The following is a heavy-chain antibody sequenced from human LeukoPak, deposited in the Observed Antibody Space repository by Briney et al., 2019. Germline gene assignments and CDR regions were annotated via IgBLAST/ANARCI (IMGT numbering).Heavy chain of an antibody. V-gene: IGHV3-30*18. CDR2: ISYDGSNK. Sequence: GGSLRLSCAASGFTFSSYGMHWVRQAPGKGLEWVAVISYDGSNKYYADSVKGQFTISRDNSKNTLYLQMNSLRAEDTAVYYCAKDEYSSSWYYYYYGMDVWGKGTTVTVSS. CDR1: GFTFSSYG. J-gene: IGHJ6*04. CDR3: AKDEYSSSWYYYYYGMDV. D-gene: IGHD6-13*01.